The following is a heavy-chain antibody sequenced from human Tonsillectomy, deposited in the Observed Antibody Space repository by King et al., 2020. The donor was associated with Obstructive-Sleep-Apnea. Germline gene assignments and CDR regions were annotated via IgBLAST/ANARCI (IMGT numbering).Heavy chain of an antibody. J-gene: IGHJ4*02. D-gene: IGHD4-17*01. CDR1: GFTFSSYA. CDR2: IISGGKT. Sequence: VQLVESGGGLVQPGGSLKLSCVTSGFTFSSYAMSCVRQAPGKGLEWVSSIISGGKTYYADSLKGRFTISPGNSKNTLYLQMNSLRAEDTAVYYCAKDIGTTVTRDYWGQGTLVTVSS. CDR3: AKDIGTTVTRDY. V-gene: IGHV3-23*04.